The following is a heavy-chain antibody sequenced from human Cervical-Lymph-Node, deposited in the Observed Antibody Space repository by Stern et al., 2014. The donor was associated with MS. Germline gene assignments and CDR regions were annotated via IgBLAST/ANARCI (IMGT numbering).Heavy chain of an antibody. D-gene: IGHD6-13*01. CDR2: IFPVFAPP. CDR1: DGTFSKFP. V-gene: IGHV1-69*01. CDR3: ALSSETSDRWYSLGYDL. J-gene: IGHJ5*02. Sequence: VQLLEAGAEVTKPGSSVKVSCKASDGTFSKFPSSWVRQAPGQGLEWMGGIFPVFAPPAEPHVYMGRVPITADVAPSTVYMELSSLRSDDTAVYYCALSSETSDRWYSLGYDLWGQGTLVTVSS.